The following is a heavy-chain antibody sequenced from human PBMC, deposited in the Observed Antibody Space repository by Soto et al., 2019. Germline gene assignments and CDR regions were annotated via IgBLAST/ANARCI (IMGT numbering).Heavy chain of an antibody. Sequence: QTQLVQSGPEVKNPGASVKVSCKASGYSFNSYGISWMRQAPGQGLEWMGWISASSGNTSYAEELQGRVTMTTDSATSTAYMELRSLTSDDTVVYYCARETKFYGFWSGYYRFDTWGQGTLVSVSS. CDR1: GYSFNSYG. CDR3: ARETKFYGFWSGYYRFDT. D-gene: IGHD3-3*01. J-gene: IGHJ5*02. CDR2: ISASSGNT. V-gene: IGHV1-18*01.